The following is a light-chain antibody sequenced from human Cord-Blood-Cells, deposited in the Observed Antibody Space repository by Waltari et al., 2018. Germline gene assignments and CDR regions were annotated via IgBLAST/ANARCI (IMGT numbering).Light chain of an antibody. CDR2: LGS. CDR3: MQSLQTPVT. Sequence: IVLTQSPLSLPVDPGAPAAITCRSSQRLLHRNGYNYLDWYLQKPGQSPQRLIDLGSNRASGVPDRFSGRGSGTDFTLKISRVEAEDVGVYYCMQSLQTPVTFGPGTKVDI. J-gene: IGKJ3*01. V-gene: IGKV2-28*01. CDR1: QRLLHRNGYNY.